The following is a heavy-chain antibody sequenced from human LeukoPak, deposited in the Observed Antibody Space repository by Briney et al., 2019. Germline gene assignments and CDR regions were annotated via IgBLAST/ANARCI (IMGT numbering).Heavy chain of an antibody. CDR3: ARRVAAANDAFDI. CDR1: GFTFSSYS. CDR2: TSGSSSYI. V-gene: IGHV3-21*01. J-gene: IGHJ3*02. D-gene: IGHD6-13*01. Sequence: PGGSLRLSCAASGFTFSSYSINWVRQAPGKGLEWVSSTSGSSSYIYYADSVKGRFTISRDNAKNSLYLQMNSLRAEDTAVYYCARRVAAANDAFDIWGQGTMVTVSS.